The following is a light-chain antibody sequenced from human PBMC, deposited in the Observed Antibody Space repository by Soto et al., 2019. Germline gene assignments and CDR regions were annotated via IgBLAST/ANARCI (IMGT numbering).Light chain of an antibody. Sequence: DIQMTQSPSTLSACIGDRVTITCRASQTITNWVAWYQQKPGKAPNLLIYDDSTLKSGVPSRFSGRGSGTEFTLTISSLQPDDFGTYYCQQYNTYSTFGQGTKVELK. CDR2: DDS. CDR1: QTITNW. J-gene: IGKJ1*01. V-gene: IGKV1-5*01. CDR3: QQYNTYST.